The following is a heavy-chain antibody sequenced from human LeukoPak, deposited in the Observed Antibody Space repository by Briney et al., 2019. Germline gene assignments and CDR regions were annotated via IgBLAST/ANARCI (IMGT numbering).Heavy chain of an antibody. CDR1: GYTLTAYY. V-gene: IGHV1-2*06. CDR3: ARPHYESSGLFVDAFDI. J-gene: IGHJ3*02. D-gene: IGHD3-22*01. CDR2: INPNSGGT. Sequence: ASVKVSCKASGYTLTAYYLHWVRQAPGQGLEWMGRINPNSGGTTYAQKFQGRVTMTRDTSIGTAYMELSSLRSDDTAVYYCARPHYESSGLFVDAFDIWGQGTMVTVSS.